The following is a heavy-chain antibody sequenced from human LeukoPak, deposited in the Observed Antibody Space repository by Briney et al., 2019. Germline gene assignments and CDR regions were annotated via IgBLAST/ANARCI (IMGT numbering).Heavy chain of an antibody. D-gene: IGHD3-10*01. Sequence: PGGSLRLSCAASGFTFSIYAMSWVRQAPGKGLEWVSVMSGSGDRTYYADSVKGRFTISRDNSKNTLYLQINNLRAEDTAVYYCAKTFMVREVLYYFDCWGQGTLVTVSS. CDR2: MSGSGDRT. CDR1: GFTFSIYA. V-gene: IGHV3-23*01. CDR3: AKTFMVREVLYYFDC. J-gene: IGHJ4*02.